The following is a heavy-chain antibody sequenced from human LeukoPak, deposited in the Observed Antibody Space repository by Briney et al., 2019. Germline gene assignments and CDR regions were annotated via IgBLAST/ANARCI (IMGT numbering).Heavy chain of an antibody. Sequence: GASVKVSCKASGYTFTSYYMHWVRQAPGQGLEWMGIINPSGGSTSYAQKFQGRVTMTRDTSTSTVYMELSSLRSEDTAVYYCARDDTTSYGGNSPWFDYWGQGTLVTVSS. CDR2: INPSGGST. J-gene: IGHJ4*02. V-gene: IGHV1-46*01. CDR1: GYTFTSYY. D-gene: IGHD4-23*01. CDR3: ARDDTTSYGGNSPWFDY.